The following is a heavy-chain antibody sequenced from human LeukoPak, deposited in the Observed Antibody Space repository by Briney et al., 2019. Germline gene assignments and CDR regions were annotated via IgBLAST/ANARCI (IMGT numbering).Heavy chain of an antibody. CDR2: IYPGDSDT. Sequence: GESLKISCKGSGYSFTSYWIGWVRQMPGKGLEWMGIIYPGDSDTRYSPSFQGQVTISADKSISTAYLQWSSLKASDTAMYYCARQPNYDFWSGHSPFDYWGQGTLVTVSS. CDR3: ARQPNYDFWSGHSPFDY. J-gene: IGHJ4*02. D-gene: IGHD3-3*01. CDR1: GYSFTSYW. V-gene: IGHV5-51*01.